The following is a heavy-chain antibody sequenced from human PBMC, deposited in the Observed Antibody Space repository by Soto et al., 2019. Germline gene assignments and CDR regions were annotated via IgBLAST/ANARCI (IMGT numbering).Heavy chain of an antibody. CDR3: ARYFFDSTGYFDY. V-gene: IGHV1-18*01. D-gene: IGHD2-8*02. J-gene: IGHJ4*02. Sequence: ASVKVSCKASGYTFTSYGISWVRQAPGQGLEWMGWISAYNGNTNYAQKLQGRVTMTTDTSTNTVYMELSSLTSEDTAVYYCARYFFDSTGYFDYWGQGTPVTVSS. CDR1: GYTFTSYG. CDR2: ISAYNGNT.